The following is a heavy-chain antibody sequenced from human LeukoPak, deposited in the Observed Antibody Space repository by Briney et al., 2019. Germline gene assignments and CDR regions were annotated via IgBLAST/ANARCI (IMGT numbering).Heavy chain of an antibody. Sequence: SETLSLTCAVYGGSFSGYYWSWIREPPGKGLDWSGEINHSGSTNYNPSLKSRVTISVDTSKNQFSLKLSSVTAADTAVYYCARVEAVAYYYYGMDVWGQGTTVTVSS. J-gene: IGHJ6*02. D-gene: IGHD6-19*01. CDR1: GGSFSGYY. V-gene: IGHV4-34*01. CDR3: ARVEAVAYYYYGMDV. CDR2: INHSGST.